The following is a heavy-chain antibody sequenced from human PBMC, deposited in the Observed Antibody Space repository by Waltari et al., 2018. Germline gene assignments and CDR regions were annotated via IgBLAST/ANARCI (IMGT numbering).Heavy chain of an antibody. CDR1: GGTFSSYA. CDR2: IIPIFGTA. Sequence: QVQLVQSGAEVKKPGSSVKVSCKASGGTFSSYAISWVRQAPGQGLEWMGGIIPIFGTANDAEKGQGRVTMTTDEATSTAYMELSSLRSEDTAVYYCASQPQLDYYYYYMDVWGKGTTVTVSS. CDR3: ASQPQLDYYYYYMDV. D-gene: IGHD1-1*01. V-gene: IGHV1-69*05. J-gene: IGHJ6*03.